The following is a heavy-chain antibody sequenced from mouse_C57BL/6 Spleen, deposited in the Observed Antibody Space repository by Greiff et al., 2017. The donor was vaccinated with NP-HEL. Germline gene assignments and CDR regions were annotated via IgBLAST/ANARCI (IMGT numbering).Heavy chain of an antibody. D-gene: IGHD1-1*01. CDR2: IDPSDSYT. CDR3: ARGATVSYYAMDY. Sequence: QVQLQQPGAELVRPGTSVKLSCKASGYTFTSYWMHWVKQRPGQGLEWIGVIDPSDSYTNYNQKFKGKATLTVDTSSSTAYMQLSSLTSEDSAVYYCARGATVSYYAMDYWGQGTSVTVSS. J-gene: IGHJ4*01. V-gene: IGHV1-59*01. CDR1: GYTFTSYW.